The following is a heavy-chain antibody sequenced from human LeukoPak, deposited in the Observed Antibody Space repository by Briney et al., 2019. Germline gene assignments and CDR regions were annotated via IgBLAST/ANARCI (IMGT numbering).Heavy chain of an antibody. CDR3: AREPENYDFWSGYPYYYYYGMDV. V-gene: IGHV3-74*01. Sequence: GGSLRLSCAVSGFTISSYAMSWVRQAPGKGLVWVSRINSDGSSTSYADSVKGRFTISRDNAKNTLYLQMDSLRAEDTAVYYCAREPENYDFWSGYPYYYYYGMDVWGQGTTVTVSS. D-gene: IGHD3-3*01. CDR1: GFTISSYA. CDR2: INSDGSST. J-gene: IGHJ6*02.